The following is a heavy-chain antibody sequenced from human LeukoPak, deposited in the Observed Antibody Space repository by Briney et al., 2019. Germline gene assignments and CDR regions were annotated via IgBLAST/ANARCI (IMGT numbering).Heavy chain of an antibody. CDR2: IYSGGST. J-gene: IGHJ6*03. V-gene: IGHV3-53*01. Sequence: GGSLRLSCAASGFTVSSNYMSWVRQAPGKGLEWVSVIYSGGSTYYADSVEGRFTISRDNSKNTLYLQMNSLRAEDTAVYYCARAPVYYYMDVWGKGTTVTVSS. CDR3: ARAPVYYYMDV. CDR1: GFTVSSNY.